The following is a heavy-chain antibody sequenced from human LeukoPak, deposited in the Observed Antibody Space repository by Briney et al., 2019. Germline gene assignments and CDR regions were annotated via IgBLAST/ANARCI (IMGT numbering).Heavy chain of an antibody. D-gene: IGHD3-9*01. CDR3: ARREVTRAYYDILTGYYSSHYYYGMDV. J-gene: IGHJ6*02. CDR1: GFTFSSYA. Sequence: PGRSLRLSCAASGFTFSSYAMHWVRQAPGKGLEWVAVISYDGSNKYYADSVKGRFTISRDNSKNTLYLQMNSLRAEDTAVYYCARREVTRAYYDILTGYYSSHYYYGMDVWGQGTTVTVSS. CDR2: ISYDGSNK. V-gene: IGHV3-30-3*01.